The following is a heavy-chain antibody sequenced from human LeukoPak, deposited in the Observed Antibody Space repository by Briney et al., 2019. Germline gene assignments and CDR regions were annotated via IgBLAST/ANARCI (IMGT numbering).Heavy chain of an antibody. J-gene: IGHJ4*02. CDR3: AKHGYCCGISCFFDF. CDR1: GFTFSSYA. V-gene: IGHV3-23*01. D-gene: IGHD2-2*03. CDR2: ISGSGPYT. Sequence: PGGSLRLSCAASGFTFSSYAMSWVRQAPGKGLEWVSGISGSGPYTFYTDSVKGRFTISRDSSKNTLYLQMNSLRAEDTALYYCAKHGYCCGISCFFDFWGQGTLVTVSS.